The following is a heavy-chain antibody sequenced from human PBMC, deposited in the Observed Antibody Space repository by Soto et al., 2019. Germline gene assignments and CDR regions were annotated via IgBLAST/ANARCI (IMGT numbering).Heavy chain of an antibody. D-gene: IGHD3-3*01. CDR1: GFTFSSYG. Sequence: QVQLVESGGGVVQPGRSLRLSCAASGFTFSSYGMHWVRQAPGKGLEWVAVISYDGSNKYYADSVKGRFTISRDNSKNTLYLQMNSLRAEDTAGYYCAKCLNYDFWSGYYYYYYYGMDVWGQGTTVTVSS. J-gene: IGHJ6*02. CDR3: AKCLNYDFWSGYYYYYYYGMDV. CDR2: ISYDGSNK. V-gene: IGHV3-30*18.